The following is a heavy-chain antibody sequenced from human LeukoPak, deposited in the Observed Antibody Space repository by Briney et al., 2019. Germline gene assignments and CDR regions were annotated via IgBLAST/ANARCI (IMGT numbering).Heavy chain of an antibody. CDR1: GSTFSSYW. D-gene: IGHD6-19*01. J-gene: IGHJ4*02. CDR2: IYSDGSST. CDR3: ARERTSGWDAFDF. V-gene: IGHV3-74*01. Sequence: GGSLRLSCAASGSTFSSYWMHWVRQAPGKGLVWVSRIYSDGSSTSNADSVKGRFTISRDNAKNTLYLQMNSLRAEDTAVYYCARERTSGWDAFDFWGQGTLVTVSS.